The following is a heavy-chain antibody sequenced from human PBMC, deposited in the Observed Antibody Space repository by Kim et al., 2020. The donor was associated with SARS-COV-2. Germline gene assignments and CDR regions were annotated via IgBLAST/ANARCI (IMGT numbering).Heavy chain of an antibody. Sequence: SETLSLTCTVSGGPMTSTSYFWGWIRQPPGKGLEWIGSISDSGVTHYNPFIWSRVIISVATSKNQFALNLSSVTAEDTATYYCAGGIVVSPLDMD. V-gene: IGHV4-39*01. CDR1: GGPMTSTSYF. CDR3: AGGIVVSPLDMD. D-gene: IGHD2-15*01. CDR2: ISDSGVT. J-gene: IGHJ6*03.